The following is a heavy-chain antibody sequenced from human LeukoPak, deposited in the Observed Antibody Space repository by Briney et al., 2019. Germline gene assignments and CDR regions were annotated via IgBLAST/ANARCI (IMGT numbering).Heavy chain of an antibody. CDR3: AKDRPNYYDSSGHYYRRDGDY. CDR1: GFTFSSYA. V-gene: IGHV3-23*01. D-gene: IGHD3-22*01. CDR2: VSGSGGYT. Sequence: GGSLRLSCAASGFTFSSYAMSWVRQAPGKGLEWVSSVSGSGGYTYYAGSVKGRFTISRDNSKNTLYLQMNSLRAEDTAIYYCAKDRPNYYDSSGHYYRRDGDYWGQGTLVTVSS. J-gene: IGHJ4*02.